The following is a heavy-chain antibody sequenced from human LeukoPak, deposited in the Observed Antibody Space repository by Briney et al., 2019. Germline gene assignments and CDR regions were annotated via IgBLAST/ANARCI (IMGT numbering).Heavy chain of an antibody. V-gene: IGHV1-8*01. Sequence: ASVKVSCKASGYTFTNFDINWVRQAPGQGLEWMGWMNPVSGKAGSAQKFQGRVTMTRDTSITTAYMELSSLRSEDTAVYYCARVTPDRGGDDYWGQGTLVTVSP. CDR3: ARVTPDRGGDDY. J-gene: IGHJ4*02. CDR1: GYTFTNFD. CDR2: MNPVSGKA. D-gene: IGHD3-16*01.